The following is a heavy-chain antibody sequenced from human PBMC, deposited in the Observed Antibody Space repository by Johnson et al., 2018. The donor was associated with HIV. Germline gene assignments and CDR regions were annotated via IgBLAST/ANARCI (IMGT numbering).Heavy chain of an antibody. CDR2: INSDGSST. Sequence: VQLVESGGGLVQPGGSLRLSCAASGFTFSSYWMHWVRQAPGKGLVWVSRINSDGSSTSYADSVKGRFTISRDNAKNTLYLQMNSLRAEDTAVYYCAKDRAHSSNYLDAFDIWGQGTMVTVSS. V-gene: IGHV3-74*01. J-gene: IGHJ3*02. D-gene: IGHD3-22*01. CDR3: AKDRAHSSNYLDAFDI. CDR1: GFTFSSYW.